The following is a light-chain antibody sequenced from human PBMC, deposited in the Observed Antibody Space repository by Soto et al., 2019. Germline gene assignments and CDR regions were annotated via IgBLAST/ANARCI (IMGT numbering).Light chain of an antibody. J-gene: IGLJ1*01. CDR3: SSHGGSNAFYV. CDR1: SSDIGAYNY. V-gene: IGLV2-14*01. CDR2: EVG. Sequence: QSVLTQPASVSGSPGQSITISCTGTSSDIGAYNYVSWYQQYPGKAPKLLIHEVGNRPSGVSARFSASKSGNTASLTISGLLAEDEADYYCSSHGGSNAFYVFGTGTKLTVL.